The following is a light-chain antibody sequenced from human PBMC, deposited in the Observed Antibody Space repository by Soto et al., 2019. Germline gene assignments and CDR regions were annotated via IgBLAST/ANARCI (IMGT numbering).Light chain of an antibody. CDR1: SSDIGGYNF. V-gene: IGLV2-8*01. CDR3: SSHGGSNNPYV. J-gene: IGLJ1*01. Sequence: QSALTQPPSASGSPGQSVAISCTGTSSDIGGYNFVSWYQQRPGKAPKLMIYDVTKRPSGVPDRFSGSKSGNTATLIVSGLQAEDEADYYCSSHGGSNNPYVFGPGTKLTVL. CDR2: DVT.